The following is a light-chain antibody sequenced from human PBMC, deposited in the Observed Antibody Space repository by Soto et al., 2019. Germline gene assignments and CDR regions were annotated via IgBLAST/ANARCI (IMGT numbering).Light chain of an antibody. Sequence: QTVVTQEPSLTVSPGGTVTLTCDSSTGPVTTEHYPYWFQQKPGQAPRTLIFDTSNKHSWTPARFSGSLLGGKAALTLSGAQLGDGADYSSFLSYSGVGVFGGGTKATVL. V-gene: IGLV7-46*01. CDR1: TGPVTTEHY. CDR2: DTS. J-gene: IGLJ2*01. CDR3: FLSYSGVGV.